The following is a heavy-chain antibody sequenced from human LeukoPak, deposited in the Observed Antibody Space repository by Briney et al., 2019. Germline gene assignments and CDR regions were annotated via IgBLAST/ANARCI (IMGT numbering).Heavy chain of an antibody. Sequence: GGSLRLSCAASGFTFSSYTMNWVRQAPGKGLEWVSGISGSGDSTSYADSVTGRFTISRDDSKNTVYLQMNSLRVDDTALYYCAKKGHGPGPDAYDMWGQGTMVTVSS. J-gene: IGHJ3*02. D-gene: IGHD3-10*01. CDR1: GFTFSSYT. CDR2: ISGSGDST. CDR3: AKKGHGPGPDAYDM. V-gene: IGHV3-23*01.